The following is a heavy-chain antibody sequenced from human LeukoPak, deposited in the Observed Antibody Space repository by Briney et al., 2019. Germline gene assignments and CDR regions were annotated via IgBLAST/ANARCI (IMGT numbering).Heavy chain of an antibody. CDR1: GFTFSSYG. CDR3: AKVRYSRGWYESAFDI. D-gene: IGHD6-19*01. J-gene: IGHJ3*02. V-gene: IGHV3-30*02. Sequence: GGSLRLSCAASGFTFSSYGMHWVRQAPGKGLEWVAFIRYDGSNKYYADSVKGRFTISRDNSKNTLYLQMNSLRAEDTAVYYCAKVRYSRGWYESAFDIWGQGTMVTVSS. CDR2: IRYDGSNK.